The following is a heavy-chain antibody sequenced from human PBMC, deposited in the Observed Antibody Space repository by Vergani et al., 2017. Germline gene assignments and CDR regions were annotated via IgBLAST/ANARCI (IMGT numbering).Heavy chain of an antibody. D-gene: IGHD5-12*01. J-gene: IGHJ4*02. CDR3: VKAAWRYENFFDS. Sequence: EVQLLESGGSLKQPGGSVRLSCAASGFTFSTYAMHWVRQAPGKGLEWVSALTGGGGSTYYADSFKGRFIISRDNSRDTLYLQMNSLRPEDTATYYCVKAAWRYENFFDSWGQGTLVTVSS. V-gene: IGHV3-23*01. CDR1: GFTFSTYA. CDR2: LTGGGGST.